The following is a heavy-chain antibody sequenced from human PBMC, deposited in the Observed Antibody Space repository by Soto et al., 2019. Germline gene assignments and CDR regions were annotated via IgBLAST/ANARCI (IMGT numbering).Heavy chain of an antibody. D-gene: IGHD3-10*01. CDR1: GGSFSGYY. V-gene: IGHV4-34*01. J-gene: IGHJ3*02. Sequence: QVQLQQWGAGLLKPSETLSLTCAVYGGSFSGYYWSWIRQPPGKGLEWIGEINHSGSTNYYPSLKSRVTISVDTSKNQFSLKLSSVTAADTAVYYCASYGSGREMSFDIWGQGTMVTVSS. CDR3: ASYGSGREMSFDI. CDR2: INHSGST.